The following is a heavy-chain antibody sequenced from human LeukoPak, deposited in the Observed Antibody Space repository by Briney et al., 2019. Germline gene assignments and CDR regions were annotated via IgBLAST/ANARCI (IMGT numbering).Heavy chain of an antibody. CDR2: INPNSGGT. CDR3: ARDYCSGGSCYGTFDY. V-gene: IGHV1-2*02. D-gene: IGHD2-15*01. CDR1: GYTFTGYY. J-gene: IGHJ4*02. Sequence: ASVKVSCKASGYTFTGYYMHWVRQAPGQGGEWMGWINPNSGGTNYAQKFQGRVTMTRDTSISTAYMELSRLRSDDTAVYYCARDYCSGGSCYGTFDYWGQGTLVTVSS.